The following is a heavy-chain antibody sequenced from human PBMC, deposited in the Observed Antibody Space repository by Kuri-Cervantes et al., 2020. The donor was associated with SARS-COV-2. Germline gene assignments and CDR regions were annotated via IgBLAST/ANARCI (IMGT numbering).Heavy chain of an antibody. V-gene: IGHV3-30-3*01. CDR1: GFTFCSYA. J-gene: IGHJ5*02. CDR2: ISYDGSNK. CDR3: ARDSKSITMIVVVPPMLDP. D-gene: IGHD3-22*01. Sequence: LSLTCAASGFTFCSYAMHWVRQAPGKGLEWVAVISYDGSNKYYADSVKGRFTISRDNSKNTLYLQMNSLRAEDTAVYYCARDSKSITMIVVVPPMLDPWCQGTLVTVSS.